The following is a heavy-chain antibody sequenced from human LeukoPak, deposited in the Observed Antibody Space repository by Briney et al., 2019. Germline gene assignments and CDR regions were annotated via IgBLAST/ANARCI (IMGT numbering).Heavy chain of an antibody. V-gene: IGHV4-39*07. CDR2: IYYSGST. Sequence: PSETLSLTCTVSGGSISSSSYYWGWIRQPPGKGLEWIGSIYYSGSTYYNPSLKSRVTISVDTSKNQFSLKLSSVTAADTAVYYCARDSGATENFDYWGRGTLVTVSS. CDR3: ARDSGATENFDY. D-gene: IGHD1-26*01. CDR1: GGSISSSSYY. J-gene: IGHJ4*02.